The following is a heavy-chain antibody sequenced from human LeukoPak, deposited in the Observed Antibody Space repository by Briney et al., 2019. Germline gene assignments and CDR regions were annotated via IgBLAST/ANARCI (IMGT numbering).Heavy chain of an antibody. Sequence: SETLSLTCTVSGGSISSGSDYWSWIRQPAGKGLEWIGHIYTSGSTNYSPSLKSRVTISVYTFKNQFSLKLTSVTAADTAMYYCARGRVEMATIDFDYWGQGTLVTVSS. D-gene: IGHD5-24*01. CDR2: IYTSGST. J-gene: IGHJ4*02. V-gene: IGHV4-61*09. CDR3: ARGRVEMATIDFDY. CDR1: GGSISSGSDY.